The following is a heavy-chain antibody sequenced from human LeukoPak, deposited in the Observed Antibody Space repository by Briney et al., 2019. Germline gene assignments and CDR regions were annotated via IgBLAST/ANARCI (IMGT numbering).Heavy chain of an antibody. Sequence: GGSLRLSCAASGFTYSSNWMHWVRQAPGKGLVWVSRVSGDGSITYYADSVKGRFTMSRDNAKNTLYLQIDSLRVEDTAVYYCARQNYGNPDYWGQGTLVTVSS. D-gene: IGHD3-16*01. V-gene: IGHV3-74*01. CDR3: ARQNYGNPDY. CDR2: VSGDGSIT. J-gene: IGHJ4*02. CDR1: GFTYSSNW.